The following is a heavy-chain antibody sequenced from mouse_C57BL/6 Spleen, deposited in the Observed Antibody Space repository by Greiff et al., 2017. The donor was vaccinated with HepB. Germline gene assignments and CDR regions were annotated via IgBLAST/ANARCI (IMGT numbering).Heavy chain of an antibody. V-gene: IGHV1-62-2*01. CDR1: GYTFTEYT. J-gene: IGHJ4*01. Sequence: VQLQESGAELVKPGASVKLSCKASGYTFTEYTIHWVKQRSGQGLEWIGWFYPGSGSIKYNEKFKDKATLTADKSSSTVYMELSRLTSEDSAVYFCARHEGMAQGEYYAMDYWGQGTSVTVSS. CDR3: ARHEGMAQGEYYAMDY. CDR2: FYPGSGSI. D-gene: IGHD2-3*01.